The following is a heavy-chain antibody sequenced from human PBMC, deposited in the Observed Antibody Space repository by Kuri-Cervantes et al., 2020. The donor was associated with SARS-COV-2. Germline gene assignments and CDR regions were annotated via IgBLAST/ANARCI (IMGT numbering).Heavy chain of an antibody. Sequence: SVKVSCKASGGTFSSYAISWVRQAPGQGLEWMGRIIPIFGIANYAQKFQGRVTITADKSTSTAYMELSSLRSEDTAVYYCARDRGYSSSWYRPNWFDPWGQGTLVTVSS. CDR3: ARDRGYSSSWYRPNWFDP. CDR1: GGTFSSYA. D-gene: IGHD6-13*01. J-gene: IGHJ5*02. CDR2: IIPIFGIA. V-gene: IGHV1-69*04.